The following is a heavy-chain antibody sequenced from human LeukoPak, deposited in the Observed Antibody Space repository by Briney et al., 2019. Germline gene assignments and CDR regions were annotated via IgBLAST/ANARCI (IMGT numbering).Heavy chain of an antibody. CDR2: INGRGDNT. V-gene: IGHV3-23*01. D-gene: IGHD2/OR15-2a*01. Sequence: GGSLRLSCAASGVIISSYAMSWVRQAPGKGLEWVSAINGRGDNTYYADFVKGRFTISRDNSKSTVYLQMNSLRTEDTAVYYCAKDRVSPGFNWFDPWGQGTLVTASS. CDR3: AKDRVSPGFNWFDP. CDR1: GVIISSYA. J-gene: IGHJ5*02.